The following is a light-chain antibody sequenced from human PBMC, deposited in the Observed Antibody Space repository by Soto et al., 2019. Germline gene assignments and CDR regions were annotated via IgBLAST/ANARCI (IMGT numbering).Light chain of an antibody. V-gene: IGKV1-39*01. CDR3: QQSYSVPYT. CDR1: QSINSY. Sequence: IQMTQSPPSLSASVGDRVTITCRASQSINSYLNWYQQKPGKAPDLLIYVASSLQSGVPSRFSGSGSGTDFTLTISSLQPEDSATYYCQQSYSVPYTFGQGTKVDI. CDR2: VAS. J-gene: IGKJ2*01.